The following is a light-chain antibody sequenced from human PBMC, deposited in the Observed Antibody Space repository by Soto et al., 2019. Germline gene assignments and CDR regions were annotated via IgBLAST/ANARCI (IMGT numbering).Light chain of an antibody. CDR3: QQYSSYSAFT. CDR1: QSSSSW. CDR2: KAS. J-gene: IGKJ3*01. Sequence: IQMTQSPSTLSASVGDRVTITCRASQSSSSWLAWYQQRPGRAPKLLIYKASTLVTGVPSRFSGSGSGTDFTLTISCLQPDDFATFYGQQYSSYSAFTFGPGTKVDIK. V-gene: IGKV1-5*03.